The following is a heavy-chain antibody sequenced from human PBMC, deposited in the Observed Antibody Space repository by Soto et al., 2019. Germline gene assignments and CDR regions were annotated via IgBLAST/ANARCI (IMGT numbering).Heavy chain of an antibody. CDR3: ARDRYYYDSSGYHYGMDV. D-gene: IGHD3-22*01. Sequence: GASVKVSCKASGYTFTGYYIHWVREAPGQGLEWMGWINPQTGGTSYAQKFQGRVTLSRDTSINTAYLELSRLRSDDTAVYYCARDRYYYDSSGYHYGMDVWGQGTTVTVS. J-gene: IGHJ6*02. V-gene: IGHV1-2*02. CDR1: GYTFTGYY. CDR2: INPQTGGT.